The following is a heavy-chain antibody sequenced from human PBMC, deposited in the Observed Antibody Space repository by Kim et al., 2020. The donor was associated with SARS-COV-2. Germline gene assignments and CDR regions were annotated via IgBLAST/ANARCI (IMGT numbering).Heavy chain of an antibody. Sequence: DADSVKGRFTSSRDNSKNSLYLQMNSLRTEDTALYYCAKDIRTNYYFDYWGQGTRVTVSS. CDR3: AKDIRTNYYFDY. V-gene: IGHV3-43*01. J-gene: IGHJ4*02. D-gene: IGHD1-7*01.